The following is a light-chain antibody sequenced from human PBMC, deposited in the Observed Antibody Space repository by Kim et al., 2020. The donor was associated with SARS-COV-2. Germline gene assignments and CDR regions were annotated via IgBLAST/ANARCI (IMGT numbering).Light chain of an antibody. CDR3: RQVTHWPFT. J-gene: IGKJ3*01. CDR2: KVS. V-gene: IGKV2-30*01. Sequence: PASISCRSSQSLVYSDGNIYLNWFHQRPGRAPRRLIYKVSNRDSGVPDRFSDSGSGTDFTLQISRVEAEDVGFYYCRQVTHWPFTFDPATKVDIK. CDR1: QSLVYSDGNIY.